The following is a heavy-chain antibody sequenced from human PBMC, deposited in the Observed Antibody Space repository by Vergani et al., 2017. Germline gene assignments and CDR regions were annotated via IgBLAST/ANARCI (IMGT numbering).Heavy chain of an antibody. CDR3: AAVKGGYYDTDFDY. Sequence: QMPLVQSGPEVKKPGTSLKVSCKASGFTFTSSAVQWVRQARGQRLEWIGWIVVGSGNTNYAQKFQERVTITRDMSTSTAYMELSSMRSDDTAVYYCAAVKGGYYDTDFDYWGQGTLVTVSS. CDR1: GFTFTSSA. CDR2: IVVGSGNT. J-gene: IGHJ4*02. D-gene: IGHD3-16*01. V-gene: IGHV1-58*01.